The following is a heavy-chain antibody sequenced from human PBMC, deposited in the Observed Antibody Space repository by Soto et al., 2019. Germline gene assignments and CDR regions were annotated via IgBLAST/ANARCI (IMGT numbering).Heavy chain of an antibody. CDR1: GGTFSSYA. D-gene: IGHD2-15*01. CDR2: IIPIFGTA. Sequence: SVKVSCKASGGTFSSYAISWVRQAPGQGLEWMGGIIPIFGTANYAQKFQGRVTITADESTSTAYMVLSSLRSEDTAVYYCAREGGDCSGGSCYSDYYYYGMDVWGQGTTVTVSS. J-gene: IGHJ6*02. V-gene: IGHV1-69*13. CDR3: AREGGDCSGGSCYSDYYYYGMDV.